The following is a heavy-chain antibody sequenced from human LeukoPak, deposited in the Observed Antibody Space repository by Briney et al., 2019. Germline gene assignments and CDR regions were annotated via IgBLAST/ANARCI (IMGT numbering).Heavy chain of an antibody. V-gene: IGHV3-21*01. CDR2: ISSSSYI. Sequence: GGSLRLSCAASGFTFSSYSMNWVRQAPGKGLEWVSSISSSSYIYYADSVKGRFTISRDNAKNSLYLQMNSLRAEDTAVYYCARGSRGIAVAGNWFDPWGQGTLVTVSS. CDR3: ARGSRGIAVAGNWFDP. D-gene: IGHD6-19*01. J-gene: IGHJ5*02. CDR1: GFTFSSYS.